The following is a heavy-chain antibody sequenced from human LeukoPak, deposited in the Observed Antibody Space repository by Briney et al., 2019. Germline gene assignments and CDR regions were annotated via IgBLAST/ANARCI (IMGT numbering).Heavy chain of an antibody. V-gene: IGHV1-18*01. CDR2: VSAYDGNT. CDR3: GRVLIRRYSGSAIDY. Sequence: GASVKVSCKASGYTFTRYGITWVRQAPGQGLEWMGRVSAYDGNTQYAKKFQGRVTMTTDTFTSTAYMELRSLRSDDTAVYYCGRVLIRRYSGSAIDYWGQGTLVTVSS. CDR1: GYTFTRYG. J-gene: IGHJ4*02. D-gene: IGHD5-12*01.